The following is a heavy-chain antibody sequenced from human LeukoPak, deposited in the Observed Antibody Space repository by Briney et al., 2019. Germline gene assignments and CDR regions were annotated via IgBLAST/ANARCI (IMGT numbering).Heavy chain of an antibody. J-gene: IGHJ4*02. D-gene: IGHD1-14*01. V-gene: IGHV1-2*02. CDR2: INPHRGDT. CDR1: GYTFTDYY. Sequence: ASVKVSCKASGYTFTDYYMHWVRQAPGQGLEWMGRINPHRGDTTYAQKFQDRVTMTRDTSVTTAYMEVSSLRSDDTAVYYCARVLGRGLYYWGQGTLVTVSS. CDR3: ARVLGRGLYY.